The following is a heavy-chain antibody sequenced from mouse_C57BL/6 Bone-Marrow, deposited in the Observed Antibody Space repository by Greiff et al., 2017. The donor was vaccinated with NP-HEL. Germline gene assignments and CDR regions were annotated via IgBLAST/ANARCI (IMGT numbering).Heavy chain of an antibody. Sequence: EVKLVESGGGLVQPGGSLKLSCAASGFTFSDYGMAWVRQAPRKGPEWVAFISNLAYSIYYADTVTGRFTISRENAKNNLYLEMSSLRSEDTAMYYCARPHPYYYYGSSYGYFDVWGTGTTVTVSS. CDR2: ISNLAYSI. V-gene: IGHV5-15*01. CDR3: ARPHPYYYYGSSYGYFDV. CDR1: GFTFSDYG. D-gene: IGHD1-1*01. J-gene: IGHJ1*03.